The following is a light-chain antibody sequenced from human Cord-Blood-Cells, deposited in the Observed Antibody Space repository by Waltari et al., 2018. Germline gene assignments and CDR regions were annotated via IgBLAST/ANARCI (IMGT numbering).Light chain of an antibody. CDR2: EVS. CDR1: SSYVGGYNY. V-gene: IGLV2-14*01. CDR3: SSYTSSSTV. J-gene: IGLJ1*01. Sequence: QSALTQPASVSGSPGQSITISCTGTSSYVGGYNYVSWYQQHPGKAPKLMIYEVSNRPSGVSNRFSGSKSGNTASLTISGLQAEDEADYYCSSYTSSSTVFGTGTKVTVL.